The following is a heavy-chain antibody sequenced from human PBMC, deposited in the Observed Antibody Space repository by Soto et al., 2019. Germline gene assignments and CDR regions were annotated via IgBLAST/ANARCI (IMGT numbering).Heavy chain of an antibody. D-gene: IGHD3-10*01. J-gene: IGHJ4*02. CDR3: ARGGVFFFAAPTNPFDY. Sequence: ASVKVSCKASGYTFTSYDINWVRQATGQGLEWMGWMNPNSGNTGYAQKFQGRVTMTRNTSISTAYMELSSLRSEDTAVYYCARGGVFFFAAPTNPFDYWGQGTPVTVSS. CDR2: MNPNSGNT. V-gene: IGHV1-8*01. CDR1: GYTFTSYD.